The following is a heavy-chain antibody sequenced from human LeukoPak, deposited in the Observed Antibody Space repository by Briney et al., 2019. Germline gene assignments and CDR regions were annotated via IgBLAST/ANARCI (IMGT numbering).Heavy chain of an antibody. CDR1: GFTFGDYG. CDR2: IRSKAYGGTT. CDR3: TRDQGYCSSTSCYHWFDP. V-gene: IGHV3-49*03. D-gene: IGHD2-2*01. Sequence: PGRSLRLSCTASGFTFGDYGMSWFRQAPGKGLEWVGFIRSKAYGGTTEYAASVKGRFSISRDDSKSIAYLQTNSLKTEDTAVYYCTRDQGYCSSTSCYHWFDPWGQGTLVTVSS. J-gene: IGHJ5*02.